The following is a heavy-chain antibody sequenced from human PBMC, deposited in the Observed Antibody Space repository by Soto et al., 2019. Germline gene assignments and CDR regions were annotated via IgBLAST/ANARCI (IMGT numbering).Heavy chain of an antibody. V-gene: IGHV3-7*05. Sequence: EVHLVESGGGLVQPGGSLRLSCADSGFTFSNYWMTWVRQAPGKGLEWVANIKQDRGAKYYVDSVKGRFTISRDNAKNSLYLQMSSLRAEDTAVYYCAKAIYGGNSDFGYWGQGTLVTVSS. D-gene: IGHD4-17*01. CDR3: AKAIYGGNSDFGY. J-gene: IGHJ4*02. CDR1: GFTFSNYW. CDR2: IKQDRGAK.